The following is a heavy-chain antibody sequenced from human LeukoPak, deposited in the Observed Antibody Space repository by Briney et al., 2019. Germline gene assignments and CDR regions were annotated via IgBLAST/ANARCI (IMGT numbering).Heavy chain of an antibody. J-gene: IGHJ4*02. CDR3: ARGSRDGYYYFDY. D-gene: IGHD5-24*01. CDR1: GYTFTSYY. CDR2: INPSGGST. V-gene: IGHV1-46*01. Sequence: ASVKVSCKASGYTFTSYYMHWVRQAPGQGLEWMGIINPSGGSTSYAQKFQGRVTMTRDTSISTAYMELSRLRSDDTAVYYCARGSRDGYYYFDYWGQGTLVTVSS.